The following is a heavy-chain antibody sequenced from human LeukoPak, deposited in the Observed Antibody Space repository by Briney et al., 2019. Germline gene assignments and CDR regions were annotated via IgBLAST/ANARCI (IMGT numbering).Heavy chain of an antibody. CDR1: GDSVSSNSAA. CDR3: ARDSLVGHTRSRPIDY. D-gene: IGHD1-26*01. CDR2: TYYRSKWYN. J-gene: IGHJ4*02. V-gene: IGHV6-1*01. Sequence: SQTLSLTCAISGDSVSSNSAAWNWIRQSPSRGLEWLGRTYYRSKWYNDYAVSVKSRITTNPDTSKNQFSLQLNSVTPEDTAVYYCARDSLVGHTRSRPIDYWGQGTLVTVSS.